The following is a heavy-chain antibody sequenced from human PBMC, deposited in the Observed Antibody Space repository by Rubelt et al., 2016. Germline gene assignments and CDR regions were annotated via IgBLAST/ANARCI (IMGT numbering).Heavy chain of an antibody. V-gene: IGHV3-15*01. J-gene: IGHJ5*02. CDR1: GFTFSNAW. CDR3: TTDRYYYDSSGFPWFDP. Sequence: EVQLVESGGGLAQPGGSLRLSCAASGFTFSNAWMSWVRQAPGKGLEWVGRIKSKTDGGTTDYAAPVKGRVTISRDESKNTLYLQTNSLKTEDTAVYYCTTDRYYYDSSGFPWFDPWGQGTLVTVSS. CDR2: IKSKTDGGTT. D-gene: IGHD3-22*01.